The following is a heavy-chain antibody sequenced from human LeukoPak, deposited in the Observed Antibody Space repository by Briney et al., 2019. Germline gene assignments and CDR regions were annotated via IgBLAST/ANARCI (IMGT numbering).Heavy chain of an antibody. CDR2: IYSGGST. CDR3: VSEGRQYSGYDRYYFDY. J-gene: IGHJ4*02. V-gene: IGHV3-66*01. D-gene: IGHD5-12*01. Sequence: GGSLRLSCAASGFTVSSNYMSWVRQAPGKGLEWVSVIYSGGSTYYADSVKGRFTISRDNSKNTLYLQMNSLRAEDTAVYYCVSEGRQYSGYDRYYFDYWGQGTLVTVSS. CDR1: GFTVSSNY.